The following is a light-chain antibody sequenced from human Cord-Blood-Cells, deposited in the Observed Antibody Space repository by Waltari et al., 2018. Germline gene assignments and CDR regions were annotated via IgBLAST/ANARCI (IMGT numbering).Light chain of an antibody. CDR1: QSVSSN. J-gene: IGKJ2*02. V-gene: IGKV3D-15*01. CDR3: QQYNNWPMCT. CDR2: CAS. Sequence: EIVMSQSSATLTVSPGERATLPCRDSQSVSSNLAGYQQKPGQAPRLPIYCASTRATGIPARFSGSGSGTEFTLTISSLQSEDFAVYYCQQYNNWPMCTFGQGTKLEIK.